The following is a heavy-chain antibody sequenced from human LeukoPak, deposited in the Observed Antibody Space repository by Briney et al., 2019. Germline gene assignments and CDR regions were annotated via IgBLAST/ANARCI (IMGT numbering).Heavy chain of an antibody. CDR1: GLTFNTYY. CDR3: VRLAVTDTNY. Sequence: GGSLRLSCVASGLTFNTYYMHGVRQAPGDRQVWVSFINADGTITKYADSVKGRFTISRDNAKSTVYLQMNGLRVEDTAMYYCVRLAVTDTNYWGQRSLVTVSS. CDR2: INADGTIT. D-gene: IGHD2-21*02. J-gene: IGHJ4*02. V-gene: IGHV3-74*01.